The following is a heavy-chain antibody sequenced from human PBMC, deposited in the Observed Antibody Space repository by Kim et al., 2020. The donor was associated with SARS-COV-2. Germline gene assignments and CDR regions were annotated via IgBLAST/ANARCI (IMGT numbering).Heavy chain of an antibody. CDR2: ISSSSSYI. Sequence: GGSLRLSCAASGFTFSSYSMNWVRQAPGKGLEWVSSISSSSSYIYYADSVKGRFTISRDNAKNSLYLQMNSLRAEDTAVYYCARDPRDIVVVPAAIPLDYWGQGTLVTVSS. V-gene: IGHV3-21*01. CDR1: GFTFSSYS. CDR3: ARDPRDIVVVPAAIPLDY. J-gene: IGHJ4*02. D-gene: IGHD2-2*01.